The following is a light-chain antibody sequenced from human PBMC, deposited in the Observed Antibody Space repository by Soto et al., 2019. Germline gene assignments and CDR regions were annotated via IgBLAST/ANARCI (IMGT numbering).Light chain of an antibody. CDR2: TAS. CDR1: QSISSW. CDR3: QHYNSYSEA. V-gene: IGKV1-5*03. Sequence: DLQMTQSPSTLSASVVDRVTITCRASQSISSWLAWYQQKPGKAPKLLIYTASTLKSGAPSRFSGSGSGTEFTLTISSLQPDDFATYYCQHYNSYSEAFGQGTKVDIK. J-gene: IGKJ1*01.